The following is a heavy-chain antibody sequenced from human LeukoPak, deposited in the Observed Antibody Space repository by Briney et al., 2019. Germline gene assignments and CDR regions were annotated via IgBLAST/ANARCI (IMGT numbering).Heavy chain of an antibody. CDR2: IYTSGST. J-gene: IGHJ5*02. D-gene: IGHD6-13*01. CDR3: ARVGAAAFDP. CDR1: GGSIGSGSYY. V-gene: IGHV4-61*02. Sequence: SQTLSLTCTVSGGSIGSGSYYWSWIRQPAGKGLGWIGRIYTSGSTNYNPSLKSRVTISVDTSKNQFSLKLSSVTAADTAVYYCARVGAAAFDPWGQGTLVTVSS.